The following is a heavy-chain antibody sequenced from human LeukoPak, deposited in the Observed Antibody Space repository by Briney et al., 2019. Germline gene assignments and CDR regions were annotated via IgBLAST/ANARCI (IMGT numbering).Heavy chain of an antibody. CDR2: INSDGSNT. D-gene: IGHD6-6*01. CDR1: GFTFSSYA. CDR3: ARLPTGSSLHY. J-gene: IGHJ4*02. V-gene: IGHV3-74*03. Sequence: GGSLRLSCEASGFTFSSYAMTWVRQAPGKGLVWVSSINSDGSNTMYADSVKGRFAISRDNAKDTLYLQMNSLRAEDTAVYYCARLPTGSSLHYWGQGTLVTVSS.